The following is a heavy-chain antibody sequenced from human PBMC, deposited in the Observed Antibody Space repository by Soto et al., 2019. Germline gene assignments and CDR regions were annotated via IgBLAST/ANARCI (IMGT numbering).Heavy chain of an antibody. Sequence: PGGSLRLSCAASGFTFSSYGMHWVRQAPGKGLEWVAVISYDGSNKYYADSVKGRFTISRDNSKNTLYLQMNSLRAEDTAVYYCAKDWSRAGTFDYWGQGTLVTVSS. CDR2: ISYDGSNK. CDR3: AKDWSRAGTFDY. CDR1: GFTFSSYG. D-gene: IGHD6-13*01. V-gene: IGHV3-30*18. J-gene: IGHJ4*02.